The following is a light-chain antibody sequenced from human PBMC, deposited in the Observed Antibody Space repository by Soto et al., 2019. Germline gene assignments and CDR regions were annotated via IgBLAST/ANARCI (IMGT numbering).Light chain of an antibody. CDR1: QSIRRF. CDR2: SAS. Sequence: DIQMTQSPSSLSASVGDRVTITCRASQSIRRFLNWYQQKPGKAPKLLIFSASTLESGVPSRFRGGGFGKAFILTIGSLKPEVFAIYTCQKGSIPPAPLGKGTRVDFK. CDR3: QKGSIPPAP. J-gene: IGKJ5*01. V-gene: IGKV1-39*01.